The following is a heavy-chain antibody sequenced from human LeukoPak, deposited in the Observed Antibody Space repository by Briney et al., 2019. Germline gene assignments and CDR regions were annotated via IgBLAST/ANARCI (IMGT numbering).Heavy chain of an antibody. V-gene: IGHV3-23*01. J-gene: IGHJ4*02. CDR1: GFTFSSYA. D-gene: IGHD3-10*01. Sequence: PGGSLRLSCAASGFTFSSYAMSWVRQAPGKGLEWVSAISGSGGSTYYADSVKGRFTISRDNSKNTLYLQMNSLRAEDTAVYYCAKSHMVRGVIISPDFDYWGQGTLVTVSS. CDR2: ISGSGGST. CDR3: AKSHMVRGVIISPDFDY.